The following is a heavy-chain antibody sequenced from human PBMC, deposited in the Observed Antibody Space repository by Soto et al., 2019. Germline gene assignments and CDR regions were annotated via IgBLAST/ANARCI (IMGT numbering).Heavy chain of an antibody. Sequence: GGSLRLSCAVSGFTLSSYGIHWVRQAPGKGLEWVAFMSYDGNKKSYADSVKGRFTISRDNSKNTLYLEMDSLRAEDTAVYYCAKGLSVIQEWIIDGHWGQGTQVTVS. CDR2: MSYDGNKK. D-gene: IGHD5-18*01. CDR1: GFTLSSYG. V-gene: IGHV3-30*18. J-gene: IGHJ4*02. CDR3: AKGLSVIQEWIIDGH.